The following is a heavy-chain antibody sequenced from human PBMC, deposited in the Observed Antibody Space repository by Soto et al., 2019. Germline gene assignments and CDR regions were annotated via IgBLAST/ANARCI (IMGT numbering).Heavy chain of an antibody. J-gene: IGHJ4*02. CDR3: ARTYGSGSYQSVDY. CDR1: GGSFSGYY. CDR2: INHSGST. V-gene: IGHV4-34*01. Sequence: QVQLQQWGAGLLKPSETLSLTCAVYGGSFSGYYWSWIRQPPGKGLEWIGEINHSGSTNYNPSLMSRVTISVDTSKNQFSLKLSSVTAADTAVYYCARTYGSGSYQSVDYWGQGTLVTVSS. D-gene: IGHD3-10*01.